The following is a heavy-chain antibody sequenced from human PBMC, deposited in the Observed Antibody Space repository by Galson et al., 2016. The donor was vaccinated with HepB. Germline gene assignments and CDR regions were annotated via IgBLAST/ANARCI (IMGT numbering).Heavy chain of an antibody. CDR2: ISYIGTDK. V-gene: IGHV3-30*18. Sequence: SLRLSCAASGFTFTSYGMHWVRQAPGKGLEWVAVISYIGTDKYYADSVKGRFTISRDNSKNTLYLQMNSLRAEDTAVYYCAKGTMTTPGYYFDYWGQGTLVTVSS. D-gene: IGHD4-17*01. CDR3: AKGTMTTPGYYFDY. CDR1: GFTFTSYG. J-gene: IGHJ4*02.